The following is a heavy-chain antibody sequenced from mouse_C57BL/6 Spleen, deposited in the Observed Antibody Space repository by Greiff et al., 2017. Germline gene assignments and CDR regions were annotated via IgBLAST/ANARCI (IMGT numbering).Heavy chain of an antibody. CDR2: IYPGSGSN. V-gene: IGHV1-55*01. CDR3: ARGGYGKGYYFDY. CDR1: GYTFTSYW. Sequence: QVQLQQPGAELVKPGASVKMSCKASGYTFTSYWITWVKQRPGQGLEWIGDIYPGSGSNNYNEKFKSKATLTVDTSSSTAYMQLSSLTSEDSAVYYCARGGYGKGYYFDYWGQGTTLTVSS. J-gene: IGHJ2*01. D-gene: IGHD2-10*02.